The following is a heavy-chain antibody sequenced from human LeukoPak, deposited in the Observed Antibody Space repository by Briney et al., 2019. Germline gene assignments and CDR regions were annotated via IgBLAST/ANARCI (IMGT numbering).Heavy chain of an antibody. Sequence: GGSLRLSCAASGFTFSSYGMHWVRQAPGKGLEWVAVIWYDGSNKYYADSVKGRFTISRDNSKNTLYLQMNSLRAEDTAVYYCAKDTPIYSGYAKRYFDYWGQGTLVTVSS. CDR1: GFTFSSYG. D-gene: IGHD5-12*01. V-gene: IGHV3-33*06. J-gene: IGHJ4*02. CDR3: AKDTPIYSGYAKRYFDY. CDR2: IWYDGSNK.